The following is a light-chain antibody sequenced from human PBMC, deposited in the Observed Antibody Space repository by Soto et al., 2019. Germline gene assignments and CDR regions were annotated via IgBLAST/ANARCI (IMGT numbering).Light chain of an antibody. V-gene: IGKV3-20*01. CDR2: GAS. Sequence: EIVLTQSPGTLSLSLGERATLSCRASQSVTSSFLAWYQQKPGQAPRLLIYGASSRATGIPDRFSGSGSGTDFTLTISRLEPEDFAVYYCHQYGSSPWTFGQGTKVEIK. J-gene: IGKJ1*01. CDR3: HQYGSSPWT. CDR1: QSVTSSF.